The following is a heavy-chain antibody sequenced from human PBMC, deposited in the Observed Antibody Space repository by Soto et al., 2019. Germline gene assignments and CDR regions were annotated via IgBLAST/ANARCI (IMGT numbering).Heavy chain of an antibody. CDR2: ISSSRSYI. CDR3: ARDPSMVRGENWYFDL. J-gene: IGHJ2*01. Sequence: EVQLVESGGGLVKPGGSLRLSCAASGFTFSSYSMNWVRQAPGKGLEWVSSISSSRSYIYYADSVRGRFTISRDDAKNSLYLQMNSPRAEETAVYYCARDPSMVRGENWYFDLWGRGTLVTVSS. CDR1: GFTFSSYS. D-gene: IGHD3-10*01. V-gene: IGHV3-21*01.